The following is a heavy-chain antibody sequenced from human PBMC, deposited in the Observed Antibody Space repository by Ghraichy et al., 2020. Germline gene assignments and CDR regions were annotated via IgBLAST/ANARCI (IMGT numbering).Heavy chain of an antibody. CDR3: ASVVVVAALRYFQH. J-gene: IGHJ1*01. V-gene: IGHV4-39*01. CDR2: IYHSGST. CDR1: GGSISSSSYY. D-gene: IGHD2-15*01. Sequence: SETLSLTCTVSGGSISSSSYYWGWIRQPPGKGLEWIGSIYHSGSTYYNPSLKSRVTISVDTSKNQFSLKLSSVTAADTAVYYCASVVVVAALRYFQHWGQGTLVTVSS.